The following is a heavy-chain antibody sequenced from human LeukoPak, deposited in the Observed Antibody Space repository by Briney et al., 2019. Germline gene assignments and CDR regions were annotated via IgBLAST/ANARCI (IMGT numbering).Heavy chain of an antibody. D-gene: IGHD3-3*01. CDR3: ARVGGYDFWRGYWHYYYGMDV. CDR1: GFTVSSNY. Sequence: GGSLRLSCAASGFTVSSNYMSWVRQAPGKGLEWVSVIYSGGSTYYADSVKGRFTISRHNSKNTLYLQMNSLRAEDTAVYYCARVGGYDFWRGYWHYYYGMDVWGQGTTVTVSS. J-gene: IGHJ6*02. CDR2: IYSGGST. V-gene: IGHV3-53*04.